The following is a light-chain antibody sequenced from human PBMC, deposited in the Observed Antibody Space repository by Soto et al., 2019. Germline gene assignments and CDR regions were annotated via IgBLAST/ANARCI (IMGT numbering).Light chain of an antibody. Sequence: EIVLTQSPATLSLSPGERATLSCRASQSVGRYLAWYQQKAGQAPRLLIFDTSNRATGIPTRFSGSGSGTDFTLTISSLEPEDSAVYYCQQRSNRPPTFGGGTKVEIK. V-gene: IGKV3-11*01. CDR3: QQRSNRPPT. J-gene: IGKJ4*01. CDR1: QSVGRY. CDR2: DTS.